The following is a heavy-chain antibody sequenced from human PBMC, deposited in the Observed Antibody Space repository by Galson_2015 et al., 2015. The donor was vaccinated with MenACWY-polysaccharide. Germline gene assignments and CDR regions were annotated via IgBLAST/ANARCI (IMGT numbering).Heavy chain of an antibody. J-gene: IGHJ4*02. CDR2: IRTNADGGAT. CDR3: TRDRPLDY. V-gene: IGHV3-49*02. Sequence: KGLEWLGFIRTNADGGATNYAASVRGRFTISRDDSRSIAYLEMNSLITEDTDVCFCTRDRPLDYWGQGTLVSVSS.